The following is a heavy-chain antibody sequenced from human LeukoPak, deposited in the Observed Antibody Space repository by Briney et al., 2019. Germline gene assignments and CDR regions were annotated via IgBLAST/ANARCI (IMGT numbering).Heavy chain of an antibody. CDR3: AREGSYCSSTSCFSGWFDP. CDR1: RFIFSSYS. D-gene: IGHD2-2*01. J-gene: IGHJ5*02. V-gene: IGHV3-30*14. Sequence: GGSLRLSCAASRFIFSSYSMYWVRQAPGKGLQWVAADSVKGRFTIPRDNSKNTLYLQMNSLRAEDTAVYYCAREGSYCSSTSCFSGWFDPWGQGTLVTASS.